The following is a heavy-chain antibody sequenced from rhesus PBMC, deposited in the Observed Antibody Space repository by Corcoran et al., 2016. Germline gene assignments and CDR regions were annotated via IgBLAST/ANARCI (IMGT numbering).Heavy chain of an antibody. CDR3: AKEGAAGYWYFDL. J-gene: IGHJ2*01. V-gene: IGHV3S5*01. D-gene: IGHD6-13*01. CDR2: ISNGGGST. Sequence: EVQLVESGGGLVQPGGSLRLSCAASGFTFSAYGMSWVRQAPGKGLGWVSYISNGGGSTYYAESVRGRFTISRDNSKNTLSLQMNSLRLEDTAVYYCAKEGAAGYWYFDLWGPGTPITISS. CDR1: GFTFSAYG.